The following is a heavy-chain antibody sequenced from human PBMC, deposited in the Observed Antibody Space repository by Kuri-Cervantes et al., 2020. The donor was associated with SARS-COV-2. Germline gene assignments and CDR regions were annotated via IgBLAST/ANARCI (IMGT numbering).Heavy chain of an antibody. CDR3: ARVHYYYYASGSLFGS. Sequence: ASVKVSCKASGYTFISYNMHWVRQAPGQGLEWMGWVNPNSGGTEYAQKFQGRLTMTRDTSITTAYLELRNLRSDDTALYFCARVHYYYYASGSLFGSWGQGTLVTVSS. CDR2: VNPNSGGT. J-gene: IGHJ4*02. D-gene: IGHD3-10*01. CDR1: GYTFISYN. V-gene: IGHV1-2*02.